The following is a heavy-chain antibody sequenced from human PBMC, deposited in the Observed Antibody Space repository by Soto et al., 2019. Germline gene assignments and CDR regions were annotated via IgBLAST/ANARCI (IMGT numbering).Heavy chain of an antibody. CDR3: ATSGYNYGPFAY. V-gene: IGHV1-69*01. CDR2: IIPIFGKT. CDR1: GDTFKNYA. D-gene: IGHD2-15*01. Sequence: QVQLVQSGAEVRKPGSSVKVSCRASGDTFKNYAISWVRQAPGQGLEWMGGIIPIFGKTDYAQTFHGRVTINGDESTYTAHMELRGLRSDDTALYYCATSGYNYGPFAYWGRGLLFTVSS. J-gene: IGHJ4*01.